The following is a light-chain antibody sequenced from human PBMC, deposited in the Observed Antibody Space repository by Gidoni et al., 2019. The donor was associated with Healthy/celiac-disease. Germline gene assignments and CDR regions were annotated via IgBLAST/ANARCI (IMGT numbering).Light chain of an antibody. Sequence: SGIPGRFSGSKSGISASLTISGLQSEDEADYFCAAWDDVLDGYVFGTGTRVTAL. J-gene: IGLJ1*01. V-gene: IGLV1-44*01. CDR3: AAWDDVLDGYV.